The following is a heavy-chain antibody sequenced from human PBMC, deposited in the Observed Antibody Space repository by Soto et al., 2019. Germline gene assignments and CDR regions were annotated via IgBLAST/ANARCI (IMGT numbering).Heavy chain of an antibody. J-gene: IGHJ4*02. V-gene: IGHV4-4*02. Sequence: SQTLSLTGTVSGSCISSSNGWSWVRQPPGKGLERFGGIYHRGSTNYNPSLKSRGTISVDKSKNQFSLKLSSVTAADTAVYYCASEYCSGGSCSNYFDYWGQGTLVTVS. D-gene: IGHD2-15*01. CDR3: ASEYCSGGSCSNYFDY. CDR2: IYHRGST. CDR1: GSCISSSNG.